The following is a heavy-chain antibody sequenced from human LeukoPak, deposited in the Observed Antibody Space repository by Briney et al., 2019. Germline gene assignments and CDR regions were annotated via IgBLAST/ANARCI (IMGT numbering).Heavy chain of an antibody. J-gene: IGHJ3*02. D-gene: IGHD6-6*01. CDR3: ARDLVSAGFDI. Sequence: ASVKVSCKAFGYTFSSHAMNWVRQAPGQGLELMGWINTNTGIPTHAQGFAGRFVFSLDTSVTTAYLQITSLKAEDTTVYYCARDLVSAGFDIWGQGTMVTVSS. CDR1: GYTFSSHA. V-gene: IGHV7-4-1*02. CDR2: INTNTGIP.